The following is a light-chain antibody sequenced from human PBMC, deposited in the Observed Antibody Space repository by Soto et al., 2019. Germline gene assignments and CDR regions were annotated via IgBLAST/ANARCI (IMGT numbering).Light chain of an antibody. CDR3: QKYNSAPPT. CDR2: AAS. V-gene: IGKV1-27*01. CDR1: QAISIY. Sequence: GDRVTITCRASQAISIYLAWYQQKPGKVPKLLIYAASTLQSGVPSRFSGSGSGTDFTLTISSLEPEDVATYYCQKYNSAPPTFGQGTKVEIK. J-gene: IGKJ1*01.